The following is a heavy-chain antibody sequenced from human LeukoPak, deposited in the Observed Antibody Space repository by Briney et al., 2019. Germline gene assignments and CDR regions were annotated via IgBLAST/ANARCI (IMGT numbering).Heavy chain of an antibody. CDR2: IYPGDADT. CDR1: GSRFTSYW. CDR3: ARSAEWLLWDY. D-gene: IGHD3-3*01. V-gene: IGHV5-51*01. J-gene: IGHJ4*02. Sequence: GGALKISFKGSGSRFTSYWIGWGRPRPGKGVGWRGIIYPGDADTRYSPSFQGQVTISADTSISTAYLQWSSLKASDTAMYYCARSAEWLLWDYWGQGTLVTVSS.